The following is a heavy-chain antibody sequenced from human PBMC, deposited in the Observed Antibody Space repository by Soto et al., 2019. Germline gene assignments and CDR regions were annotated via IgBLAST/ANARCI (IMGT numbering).Heavy chain of an antibody. CDR1: GGSISGYY. D-gene: IGHD3-16*01. CDR2: KHTSGTT. J-gene: IGHJ6*02. CDR3: ARGGEFYVLDV. Sequence: QVQLQESGPGLVKPSETLSLTCTVSGGSISGYYWTWIRQPAGKGLEWIGRKHTSGTTNYNPSLKSRVTMSIDTSTNQFSLNLSSVTAADTAVYYCARGGEFYVLDVGGQGTTVAVAS. V-gene: IGHV4-4*07.